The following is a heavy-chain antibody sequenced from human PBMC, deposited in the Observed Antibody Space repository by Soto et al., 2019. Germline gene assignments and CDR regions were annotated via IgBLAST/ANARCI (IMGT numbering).Heavy chain of an antibody. Sequence: SETLSLTCTVSGGSISSSSYYWGWIRQPPGKGLEWIGSIYYSGSTYYNPSLKSRVTISVDTSKNQFSLKLSSVTAADTAVYYCARLWNDYAFDCRGQGTTVTVSS. CDR2: IYYSGST. CDR1: GGSISSSSYY. CDR3: ARLWNDYAFDC. J-gene: IGHJ3*01. V-gene: IGHV4-39*01. D-gene: IGHD1-1*01.